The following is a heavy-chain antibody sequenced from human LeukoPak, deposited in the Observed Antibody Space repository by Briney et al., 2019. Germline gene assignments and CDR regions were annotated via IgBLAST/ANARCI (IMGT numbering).Heavy chain of an antibody. CDR1: GFTFSSYS. V-gene: IGHV3-21*01. Sequence: GGSLRLSCAASGFTFSSYSMNWVRQAPGKGLEWVSSISSSSSYIYYADSVKGRFTISRDNAKNSLYLQMNSLRAEDTAVYYCARVQITGIQAPPGYWGQGTLVTVSS. D-gene: IGHD1-20*01. CDR2: ISSSSSYI. CDR3: ARVQITGIQAPPGY. J-gene: IGHJ4*02.